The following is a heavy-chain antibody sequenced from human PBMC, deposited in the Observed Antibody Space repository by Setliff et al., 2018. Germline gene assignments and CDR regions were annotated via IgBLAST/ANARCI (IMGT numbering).Heavy chain of an antibody. CDR3: AAGTYSSGY. D-gene: IGHD3-10*01. J-gene: IGHJ4*02. CDR2: VGVSGASS. CDR1: GFTFSDYS. Sequence: GGSLRLSCATSGFTFSDYSMDWVRQAPGKGPEWVSSVGVSGASSYYADSVKGRFTISRDNSKNTLYLQMNSLRAEDTAVYFCAAGTYSSGYWGQGTLVTVSS. V-gene: IGHV3-23*01.